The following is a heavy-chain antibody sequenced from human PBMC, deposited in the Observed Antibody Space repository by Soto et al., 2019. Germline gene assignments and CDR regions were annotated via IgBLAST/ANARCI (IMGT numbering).Heavy chain of an antibody. V-gene: IGHV3-11*06. J-gene: IGHJ4*02. Sequence: GGSLRLSCSASGFTFSDYYMSWIRQAPGKGLERVSYISSSSSYTNYADSVKGRFTISRDNAKNSLYLQMNSLRAEDTAVYYCARGYYDSSGYTVFDYWGQGTLVTVSS. CDR2: ISSSSSYT. D-gene: IGHD3-22*01. CDR3: ARGYYDSSGYTVFDY. CDR1: GFTFSDYY.